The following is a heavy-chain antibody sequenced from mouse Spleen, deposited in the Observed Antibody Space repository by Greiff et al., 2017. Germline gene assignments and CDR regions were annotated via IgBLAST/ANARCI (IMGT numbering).Heavy chain of an antibody. CDR3: TREGGSDY. V-gene: IGHV1-15*01. CDR2: IDPETGGT. Sequence: VQLVESGAELVRPGASVTLSCKASGYTFTDYEMHWVKQTPVHGLEWIGAIDPETGGTAYNQKFKGKAILTADKSSSTAYMELRSLTSEDSAVYYCTREGGSDYWGQGTTLTVSS. CDR1: GYTFTDYE. D-gene: IGHD1-1*02. J-gene: IGHJ2*01.